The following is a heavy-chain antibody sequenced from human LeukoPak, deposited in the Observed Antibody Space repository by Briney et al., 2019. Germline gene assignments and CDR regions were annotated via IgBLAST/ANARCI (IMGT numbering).Heavy chain of an antibody. D-gene: IGHD3-9*01. V-gene: IGHV3-9*01. Sequence: GGSLRLSCAASGFTFDDYAMHWVRQAPGKGLEWVSGISWNSGSIGYADSVKGRFTISRDNAKNSLYLQMNSLRAEDTAVYYCAKSEYYDILTGYEYFQHWGQGTLVTVSS. CDR3: AKSEYYDILTGYEYFQH. CDR1: GFTFDDYA. CDR2: ISWNSGSI. J-gene: IGHJ1*01.